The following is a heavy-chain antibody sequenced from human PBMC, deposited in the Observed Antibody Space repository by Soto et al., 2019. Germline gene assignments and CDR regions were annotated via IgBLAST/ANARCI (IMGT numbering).Heavy chain of an antibody. CDR1: GFTFSSYS. J-gene: IGHJ6*02. V-gene: IGHV3-21*01. CDR2: ISSSSSYI. CDR3: ARGGSGWGIYYYYGMDV. Sequence: PGGSLRLSCAASGFTFSSYSMNWVRQAPGKGLEWVSSISSSSSYIYYADSVKGRFTISRDNAKNSLYLQMNSLRAEDTAVYSCARGGSGWGIYYYYGMDVWGQGTTVTVSS. D-gene: IGHD6-19*01.